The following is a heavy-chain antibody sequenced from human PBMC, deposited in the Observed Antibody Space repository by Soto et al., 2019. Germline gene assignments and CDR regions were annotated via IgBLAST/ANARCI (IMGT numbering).Heavy chain of an antibody. V-gene: IGHV1-69*13. D-gene: IGHD4-17*01. J-gene: IGHJ4*02. CDR1: GGTFSSYA. Sequence: SVKVSCKASGGTFSSYAISWVRQAPGQGLEWMGGIIPIFGTANYAQKFQGRVTITADESTSTAYMELSSLRSEDTAVYYCARVGTPTTVTTSFYYFDYWGQGTLVTVSS. CDR3: ARVGTPTTVTTSFYYFDY. CDR2: IIPIFGTA.